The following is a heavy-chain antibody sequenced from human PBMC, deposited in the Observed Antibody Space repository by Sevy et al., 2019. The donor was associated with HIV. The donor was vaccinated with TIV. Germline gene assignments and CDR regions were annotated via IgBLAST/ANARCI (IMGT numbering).Heavy chain of an antibody. Sequence: GGSLRLSCAASGFTFSSYEMNWVRQAPGKGLEWVSYISSSGSTIYYADSVKGRFTISRDNAKNSLYLQMNSLRAEDTAVYYCARDYGSGSYFDYWGQGTLVTVSS. D-gene: IGHD3-10*01. CDR3: ARDYGSGSYFDY. CDR1: GFTFSSYE. J-gene: IGHJ4*02. CDR2: ISSSGSTI. V-gene: IGHV3-48*03.